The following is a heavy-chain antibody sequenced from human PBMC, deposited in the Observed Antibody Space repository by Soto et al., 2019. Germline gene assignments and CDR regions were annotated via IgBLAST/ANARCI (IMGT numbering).Heavy chain of an antibody. CDR3: ARDGGGYENY. CDR2: IYSSGST. V-gene: IGHV4-30-4*01. J-gene: IGHJ4*02. Sequence: QVQLQESGPGLVKPSQTLSLTCTVSGGSISSGDYYWMWIRKPPGKGLEWIGYIYSSGSTYYNPSLKSRVTISVDTSKHQCSLKLSSVTAADTAVYYCARDGGGYENYWGQGTLVTVSS. D-gene: IGHD3-22*01. CDR1: GGSISSGDYY.